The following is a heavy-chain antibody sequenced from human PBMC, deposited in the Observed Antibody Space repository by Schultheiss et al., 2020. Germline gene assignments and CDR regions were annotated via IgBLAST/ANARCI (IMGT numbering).Heavy chain of an antibody. CDR1: GFTFSSYC. J-gene: IGHJ6*02. Sequence: GGSLRLSCAASGFTFSSYCMSWVRQAPGKGLEWVANIKQDGSEKYYVDSVKGRFTISKDNAKNSLYLQMDSLRVEDTAVYYCARDPEASGMDVWGQGTTVTVSS. V-gene: IGHV3-7*01. D-gene: IGHD1-14*01. CDR2: IKQDGSEK. CDR3: ARDPEASGMDV.